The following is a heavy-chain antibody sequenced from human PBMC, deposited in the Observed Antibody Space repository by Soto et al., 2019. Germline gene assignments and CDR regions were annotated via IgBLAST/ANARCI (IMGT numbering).Heavy chain of an antibody. CDR1: GGPFSGYY. Sequence: SETLSLTCAVYGGPFSGYYWSWIRQPPGKGLEWIGEINHSGSTNYNPSLKSRVTISVDTSKNQFSLKLSSVTAADTAVYYCVSVIAARDYGMDVWGQGTTVTVSS. CDR2: INHSGST. D-gene: IGHD6-6*01. V-gene: IGHV4-34*01. J-gene: IGHJ6*02. CDR3: VSVIAARDYGMDV.